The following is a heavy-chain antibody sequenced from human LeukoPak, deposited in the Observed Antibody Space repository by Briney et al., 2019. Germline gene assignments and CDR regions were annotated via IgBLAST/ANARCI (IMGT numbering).Heavy chain of an antibody. V-gene: IGHV3-30-3*01. Sequence: PGGSLRLSCAASRFTFSNYAMHWVRQAPGKGLEWVAFISYDGSNKYYADSVKGRFTISRDNSKNTLYLQMNSLRPEDTAVYYCARCVGVIIGYLDYWGQGTLVTVSS. J-gene: IGHJ4*02. CDR3: ARCVGVIIGYLDY. D-gene: IGHD3-3*01. CDR2: ISYDGSNK. CDR1: RFTFSNYA.